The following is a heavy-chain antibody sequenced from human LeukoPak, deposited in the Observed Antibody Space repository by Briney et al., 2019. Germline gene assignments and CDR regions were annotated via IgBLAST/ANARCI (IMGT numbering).Heavy chain of an antibody. J-gene: IGHJ5*02. CDR3: ARVPLSAGWFDP. D-gene: IGHD6-19*01. Sequence: PSETLSLTCTVSGGSIYSSTYYWGWIRQPPGKGLEWIGYIYHSGSTYYNPSLKSRVTISVDRSKNQFSLKLSSVTAADTAVYYCARVPLSAGWFDPWGQGTLVTVSS. CDR2: IYHSGST. CDR1: GGSIYSSTYY. V-gene: IGHV4-30-2*01.